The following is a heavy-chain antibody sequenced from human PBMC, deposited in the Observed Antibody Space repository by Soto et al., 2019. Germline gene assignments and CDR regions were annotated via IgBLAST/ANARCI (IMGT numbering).Heavy chain of an antibody. D-gene: IGHD6-6*01. J-gene: IGHJ5*02. CDR3: AREEAIAARPAGWFDP. Sequence: SETLSLTCTVSGGSISSGDYYWSWIRQPPGKGLEWIGYIYYSGSTYYNPSLKSRVTISVDTSKNQFSLKLSSVTAADTAVYYCAREEAIAARPAGWFDPRGQGTLVTVSS. V-gene: IGHV4-30-4*01. CDR1: GGSISSGDYY. CDR2: IYYSGST.